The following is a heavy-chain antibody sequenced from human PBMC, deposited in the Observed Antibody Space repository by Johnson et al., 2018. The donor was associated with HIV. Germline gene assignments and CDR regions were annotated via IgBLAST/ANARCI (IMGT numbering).Heavy chain of an antibody. CDR1: GFTFRSYA. Sequence: QVQLVESGGGVVQPGRSLRLSCAASGFTFRSYAINWVRQAPGKGLEWVAVISYDGSNKYYAESVKGRFTISRDNSKNTLYLQMNSLRAEDTAVYYCARVLGSSRRGAFDIWGQGTMVTVSS. J-gene: IGHJ3*02. D-gene: IGHD6-6*01. V-gene: IGHV3-30-3*01. CDR2: ISYDGSNK. CDR3: ARVLGSSRRGAFDI.